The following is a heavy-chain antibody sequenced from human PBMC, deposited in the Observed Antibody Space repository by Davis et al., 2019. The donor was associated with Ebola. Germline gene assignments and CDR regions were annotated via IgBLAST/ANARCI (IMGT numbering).Heavy chain of an antibody. CDR1: GFTFDDYT. CDR3: AKERIGRRDGKPVAGHFDY. V-gene: IGHV3-43*01. D-gene: IGHD6-19*01. Sequence: GESLKISCAASGFTFDDYTMHWVRQAPGKGLEWVSLISWDGGSTYYADSVKGRFTISRDNSKNSLYLQMNSLRTEDTALYYCAKERIGRRDGKPVAGHFDYWGQGTLVTVSS. J-gene: IGHJ4*02. CDR2: ISWDGGST.